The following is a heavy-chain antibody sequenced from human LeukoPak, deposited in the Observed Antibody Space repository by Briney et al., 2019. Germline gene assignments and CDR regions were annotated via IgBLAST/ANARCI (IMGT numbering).Heavy chain of an antibody. V-gene: IGHV4-39*07. D-gene: IGHD3-10*01. CDR1: GGSISSSNYY. J-gene: IGHJ3*02. CDR3: ARALREYDAFDI. Sequence: SETLSLTCTVSGGSISSSNYYWGWIRQPPGKGLEWIGSIYYSGSTYYNPSLKSRITISVDTSKNQFSLKLSSVTAADTAVYYCARALREYDAFDIWGQGTMVTVSS. CDR2: IYYSGST.